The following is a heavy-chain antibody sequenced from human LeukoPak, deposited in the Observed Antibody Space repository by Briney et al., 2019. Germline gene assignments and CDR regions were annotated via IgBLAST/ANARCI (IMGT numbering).Heavy chain of an antibody. CDR2: ICSRSFNI. CDR1: ALTFSAYS. J-gene: IGHJ3*02. CDR3: ARSVIAVAGYDAFDT. V-gene: IGHV3-48*02. Sequence: GGSLTLACAAAALTFSAYSMNWVRQAPGKGLDLASYICSRSFNIYYTASVKGRFTISRDNGKNSLYLEMNSLRDEDTAVYYCARSVIAVAGYDAFDTWGQGTVVTVSS. D-gene: IGHD6-19*01.